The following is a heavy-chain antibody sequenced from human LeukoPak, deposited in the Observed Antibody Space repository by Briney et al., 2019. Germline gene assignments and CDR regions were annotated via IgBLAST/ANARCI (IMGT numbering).Heavy chain of an antibody. CDR2: ISGSGGDT. CDR1: GFTFSTYA. J-gene: IGHJ4*02. V-gene: IGHV3-23*01. Sequence: PGGSLRLSCAVSGFTFSTYAMSWVRQAPGKGLEWVSGISGSGGDTYYADSVKGRFTISRDNSKNTLYLQMNSLRAEDTAVYYCARDRYDSSVWTGPLDYWGQGTLVTVSS. CDR3: ARDRYDSSVWTGPLDY. D-gene: IGHD3-22*01.